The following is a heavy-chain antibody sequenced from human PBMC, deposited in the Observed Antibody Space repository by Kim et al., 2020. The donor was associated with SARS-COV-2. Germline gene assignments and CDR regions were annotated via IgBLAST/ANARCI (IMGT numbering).Heavy chain of an antibody. V-gene: IGHV1-3*01. Sequence: KSYKRFRSRVPITRDTSASTAYMELGSLRSEDTAVYYCAHTVAGTGAFDYWGQGTLVTVSS. J-gene: IGHJ4*02. CDR3: AHTVAGTGAFDY. D-gene: IGHD6-19*01.